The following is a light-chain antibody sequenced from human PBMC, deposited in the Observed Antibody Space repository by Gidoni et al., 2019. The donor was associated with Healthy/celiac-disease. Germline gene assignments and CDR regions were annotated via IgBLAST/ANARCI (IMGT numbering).Light chain of an antibody. Sequence: DSQMTQAPSSLSASVGDRVTITCRASQGISNYLACYQQQPGKVPKLLLYAASTFQSGVPSRFSGSGSGTDFTLTISSLQPEDVATYYFHKYNSAPITFGQGTRLEIK. CDR3: HKYNSAPIT. V-gene: IGKV1-27*01. J-gene: IGKJ5*01. CDR1: QGISNY. CDR2: AAS.